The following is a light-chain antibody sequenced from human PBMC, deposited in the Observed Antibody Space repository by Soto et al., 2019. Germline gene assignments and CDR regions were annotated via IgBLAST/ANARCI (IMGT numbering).Light chain of an antibody. CDR2: DVS. CDR1: SSDVGGYNY. CDR3: SSYTSRSNLV. Sequence: QSALTQPASVSGSPGQSITISCTGTSSDVGGYNYVSWYQQQPGKAPKLMIYDVSNRPSGVSNRFSGSKSGNTASLTISGLQAEDEADYYCSSYTSRSNLVFCGGTQLTVL. J-gene: IGLJ3*02. V-gene: IGLV2-14*01.